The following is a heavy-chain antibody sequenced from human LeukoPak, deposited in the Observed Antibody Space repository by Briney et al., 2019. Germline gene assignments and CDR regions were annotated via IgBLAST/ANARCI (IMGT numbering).Heavy chain of an antibody. CDR2: IIPIFGTA. Sequence: SVKVSCKASGGTFTSYAISWVRQAPGQGLEWMGGIIPIFGTANYAQKFQGRVTITTDESTSTAYMELSSLRSEDTAVYYCARDRYYDSSGYHISEYYFDYWGQGTLVTVSS. CDR1: GGTFTSYA. CDR3: ARDRYYDSSGYHISEYYFDY. D-gene: IGHD3-22*01. J-gene: IGHJ4*02. V-gene: IGHV1-69*05.